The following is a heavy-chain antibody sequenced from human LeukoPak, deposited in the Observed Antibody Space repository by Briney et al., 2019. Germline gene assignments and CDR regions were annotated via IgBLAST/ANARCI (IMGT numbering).Heavy chain of an antibody. CDR1: GYTLTELS. Sequence: GASVNVSCKVSGYTLTELSMHWVRQAPGKGLEWMGGFDPEDGETIYAQKFQGRVTMTEDTSTDTAYMELSSLRSEDTPVYYCATSGGDSSGYYDWFDPWGQGALVTVSS. D-gene: IGHD3-22*01. V-gene: IGHV1-24*01. CDR2: FDPEDGET. J-gene: IGHJ5*02. CDR3: ATSGGDSSGYYDWFDP.